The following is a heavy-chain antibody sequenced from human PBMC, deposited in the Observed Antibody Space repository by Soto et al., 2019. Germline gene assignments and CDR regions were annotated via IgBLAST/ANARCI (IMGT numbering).Heavy chain of an antibody. Sequence: GGSLRLSCAASGFTFSSYGMHWVRQAPGKGLEWVAVIWYDGSNKYYADSVKGRFTISRDNSKNTLYLQMNSLRAEDTAVYYCARDRGIAADDYYFDYWGQGTLVTVAS. J-gene: IGHJ4*02. CDR2: IWYDGSNK. D-gene: IGHD6-13*01. V-gene: IGHV3-33*01. CDR3: ARDRGIAADDYYFDY. CDR1: GFTFSSYG.